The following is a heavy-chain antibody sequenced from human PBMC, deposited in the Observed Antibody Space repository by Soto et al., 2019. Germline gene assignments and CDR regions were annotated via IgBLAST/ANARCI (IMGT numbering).Heavy chain of an antibody. CDR2: IGTSGKTI. CDR3: ARKWVLWYGMDV. CDR1: GFTFSRYE. Sequence: GGSLRLSCAVSGFTFSRYEMNWVRQAPGKGLEWVSYIGTSGKTIYYADSVRGRFTISRDNAKNSLYLQMNSLRAEDTAVYYCARKWVLWYGMDVWGQGTTVTVSS. J-gene: IGHJ6*02. V-gene: IGHV3-48*03. D-gene: IGHD1-26*01.